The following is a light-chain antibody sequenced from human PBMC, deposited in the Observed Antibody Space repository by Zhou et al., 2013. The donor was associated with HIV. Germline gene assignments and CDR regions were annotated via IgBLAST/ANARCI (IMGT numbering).Light chain of an antibody. J-gene: IGKJ2*03. V-gene: IGKV2-30*01. CDR1: QSLVYRDGTTY. Sequence: VVMSQSPLSLPVTLGQPASISCRSSQSLVYRDGTTYLCWFQQRPGQSPRRLIYGVSNRDSGVPDRFSGSGSGTDFTLKISRVEAEDLGLYYCMQGTHWPYSFGQGTKLEIK. CDR2: GVS. CDR3: MQGTHWPYS.